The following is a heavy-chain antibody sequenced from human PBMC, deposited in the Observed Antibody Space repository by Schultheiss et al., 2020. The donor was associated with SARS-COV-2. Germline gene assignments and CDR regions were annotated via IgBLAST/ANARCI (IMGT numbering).Heavy chain of an antibody. D-gene: IGHD2-15*01. V-gene: IGHV1-69*06. CDR1: GGTFSSYA. CDR2: IIPRFGAA. CDR3: ARIVGPATYYYYMDV. J-gene: IGHJ6*03. Sequence: SVKVSCKASGGTFSSYAITWVRQAPGQGLEWIGGIIPRFGAANYAQKFQGRVTITADKSTSTAYMELSSLRAEDTAVYYCARIVGPATYYYYMDVWGKGTTVTVSS.